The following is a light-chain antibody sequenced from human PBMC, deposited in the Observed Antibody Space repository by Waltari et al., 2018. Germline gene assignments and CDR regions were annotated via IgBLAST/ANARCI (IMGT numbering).Light chain of an antibody. Sequence: DVVMTQSPLSLPITPGQPASISCRSSQSLVHSNGNTYLSWYQQKPGQPPRRLIYEVSDQDSGVPDRFSGSGAETDFTLKISRVEAEDVGDYYRWQGTHLPFGGGTKVEIK. CDR1: QSLVHSNGNTY. CDR3: WQGTHLP. CDR2: EVS. V-gene: IGKV2-30*02. J-gene: IGKJ4*01.